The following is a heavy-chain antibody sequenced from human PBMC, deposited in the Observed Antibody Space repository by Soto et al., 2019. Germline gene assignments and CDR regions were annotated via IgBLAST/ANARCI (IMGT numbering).Heavy chain of an antibody. CDR2: IYPGDSDT. J-gene: IGHJ4*02. D-gene: IGHD2-21*01. V-gene: IGHV5-51*01. CDR1: GYSFTSYW. CDR3: ARQAYCGGECNFDY. Sequence: GESLKISCKGSGYSFTSYWIGWVRQRPGKGLGWMGIIYPGDSDTIYSPSFQGQVTISADKSISTAYLQWSSLKASDTAMYFCARQAYCGGECNFDYWGQGTRVTVSS.